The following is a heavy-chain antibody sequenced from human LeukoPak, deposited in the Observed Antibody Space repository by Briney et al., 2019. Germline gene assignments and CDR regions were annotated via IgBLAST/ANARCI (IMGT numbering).Heavy chain of an antibody. CDR2: IKQDGSEK. D-gene: IGHD2/OR15-2a*01. CDR1: GFTFSNYW. Sequence: GGSLRLSCAASGFTFSNYWMSWVRQAPGKGLEWVANIKQDGSEKYYVDSMKGRFTISRDNAKNSLYLQMNSLRAEDTAVYYCATSPPRVVVISAVGYWGRGTLVTASS. V-gene: IGHV3-7*01. J-gene: IGHJ4*02. CDR3: ATSPPRVVVISAVGY.